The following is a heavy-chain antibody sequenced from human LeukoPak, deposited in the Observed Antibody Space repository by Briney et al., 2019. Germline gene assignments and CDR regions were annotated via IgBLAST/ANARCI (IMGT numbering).Heavy chain of an antibody. V-gene: IGHV4-34*01. D-gene: IGHD3-16*02. CDR3: ARSITFGGVIVSGRFDY. CDR2: INHSGST. Sequence: SETLSLTCTVSGGSFSGYYWSWIRQPPGKGLEWIGEINHSGSTNYNPSLKSRVTISVDTSKNQFSLKLSSVTAADTAVYYCARSITFGGVIVSGRFDYWGQGTLVTVSS. J-gene: IGHJ4*02. CDR1: GGSFSGYY.